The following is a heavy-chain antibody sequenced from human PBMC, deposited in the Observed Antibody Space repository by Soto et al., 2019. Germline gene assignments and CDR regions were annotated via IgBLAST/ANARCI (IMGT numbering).Heavy chain of an antibody. Sequence: ASVNVSCKASGYTFTSYGISWVRQAPGQGLEWMGWISAYNGNTNYAQKLQGRVTMTTDTSTSTAYMELRSLRSDDTAVYYCARTGYCSGGSCYSGPYYYYGTEASGEGITVTASS. CDR2: ISAYNGNT. CDR1: GYTFTSYG. D-gene: IGHD2-15*01. CDR3: ARTGYCSGGSCYSGPYYYYGTEA. J-gene: IGHJ6*04. V-gene: IGHV1-18*04.